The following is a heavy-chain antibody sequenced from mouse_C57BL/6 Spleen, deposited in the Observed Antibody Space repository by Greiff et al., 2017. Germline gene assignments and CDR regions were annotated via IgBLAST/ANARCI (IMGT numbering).Heavy chain of an antibody. CDR1: GYTFTDYN. CDR2: INPNNGGT. Sequence: EVQLQQSGPELVKPGASVKIPCKASGYTFTDYNMDWVKQSHGKSLEWIGDINPNNGGTIYNQKFKGKATLTVDKSSSTAYMELRSLTSEDTAVYYCARDHYGSPFAYWGQGTLVTVSA. CDR3: ARDHYGSPFAY. J-gene: IGHJ3*01. V-gene: IGHV1-18*01. D-gene: IGHD1-1*01.